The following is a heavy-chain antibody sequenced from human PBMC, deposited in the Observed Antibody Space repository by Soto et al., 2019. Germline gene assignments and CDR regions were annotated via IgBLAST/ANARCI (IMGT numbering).Heavy chain of an antibody. Sequence: SQTLSLTCAISGDSVSSNSATWNWIRQSPSRGLEWLGRTYYRSKWYNDYAVSVKSRITINPDTSKNQFSLQLNSVTPEDTAIYYCASERLCGADCYFFDNWGQGTQVTVSS. CDR3: ASERLCGADCYFFDN. D-gene: IGHD2-21*02. CDR1: GDSVSSNSAT. V-gene: IGHV6-1*01. CDR2: TYYRSKWYN. J-gene: IGHJ4*02.